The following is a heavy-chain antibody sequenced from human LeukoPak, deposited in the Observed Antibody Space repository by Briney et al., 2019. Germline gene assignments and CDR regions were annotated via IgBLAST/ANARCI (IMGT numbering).Heavy chain of an antibody. Sequence: GGSLRLSCAASGFSFSSYNMNWVRQTPGKGLEWVSSITSSSTNTFYADSVKGRFTISRDNARNSLYLQMNSLRAEDTAVYYCARDPYSGTYGDTYYYYMDVWGKGTTVTISS. CDR1: GFSFSSYN. CDR2: ITSSSTNT. CDR3: ARDPYSGTYGDTYYYYMDV. J-gene: IGHJ6*03. V-gene: IGHV3-21*01. D-gene: IGHD1-26*01.